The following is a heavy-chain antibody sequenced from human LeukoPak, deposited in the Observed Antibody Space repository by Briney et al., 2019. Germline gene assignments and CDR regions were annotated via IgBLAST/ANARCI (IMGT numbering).Heavy chain of an antibody. J-gene: IGHJ6*03. CDR2: IIPIFGTA. Sequence: GSSVKVSCKASGGTFSSYAISWVRQAPGQGLEWMGGIIPIFGTANYAQKFQGRVTITADKSTSTAYMELSSLRSEDTAVYYCASLSCSGGSCSSFFYYYYYMDVWGKGTTVTVSS. V-gene: IGHV1-69*06. CDR3: ASLSCSGGSCSSFFYYYYYMDV. D-gene: IGHD2-15*01. CDR1: GGTFSSYA.